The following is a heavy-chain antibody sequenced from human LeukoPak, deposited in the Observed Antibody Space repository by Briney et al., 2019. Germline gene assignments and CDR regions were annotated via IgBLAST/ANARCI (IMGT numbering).Heavy chain of an antibody. J-gene: IGHJ4*02. CDR3: ARVGVSFFDY. V-gene: IGHV4-61*01. D-gene: IGHD3-16*01. CDR2: VYNSGST. Sequence: SETLSLTCTVSGGSVSSGSYYWSWIRQPPGKGLAWLGYVYNSGSTNYNPSLKSRVTISVDTSKNQLSLKLRSVTAADTAVYYCARVGVSFFDYWGQGTLVTVSS. CDR1: GGSVSSGSYY.